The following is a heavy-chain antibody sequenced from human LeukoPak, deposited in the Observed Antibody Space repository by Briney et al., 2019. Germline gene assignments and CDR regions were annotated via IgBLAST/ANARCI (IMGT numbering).Heavy chain of an antibody. CDR3: ATDSSGYYTLDAFDI. Sequence: SVKVSCKASGGTFSSYAISWVRQAPGQGLEWMGGIIPIFGTANYAQKFQGRVTITADKSTSTAYMELSSLRSEDTAVYYCATDSSGYYTLDAFDIWGQGTMVTVSS. V-gene: IGHV1-69*06. D-gene: IGHD3-22*01. CDR1: GGTFSSYA. CDR2: IIPIFGTA. J-gene: IGHJ3*02.